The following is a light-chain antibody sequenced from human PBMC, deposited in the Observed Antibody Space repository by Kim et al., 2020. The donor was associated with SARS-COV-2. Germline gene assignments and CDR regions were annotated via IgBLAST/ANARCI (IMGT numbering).Light chain of an antibody. J-gene: IGKJ1*01. CDR3: QQYSRWPWT. V-gene: IGKV3-15*01. CDR2: GAF. CDR1: ETIGPY. Sequence: EILMTQSPATLSVSPGETVTLSCRASETIGPYVAWYQQKIGQSPRIVMSGAFSRATGIPARFSGSGSGTEFTLTISSLQSDDFAVYHCQQYSRWPWTFGQGTKVDIK.